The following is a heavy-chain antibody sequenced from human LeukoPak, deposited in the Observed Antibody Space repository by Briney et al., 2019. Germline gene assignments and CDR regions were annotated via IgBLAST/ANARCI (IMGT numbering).Heavy chain of an antibody. J-gene: IGHJ6*02. CDR2: INPNSGGT. CDR3: ARYRYCSSTSCSHYYYGMDV. CDR1: GYTFTGYY. D-gene: IGHD2-2*01. V-gene: IGHV1-2*02. Sequence: ASVKVSCKASGYTFTGYYMHWVRQAPGQGLEWMGWINPNSGGTNYAQKFQGRVTMTRDASISTAYMELSRLRSDDTAAYYCARYRYCSSTSCSHYYYGMDVWGQGTTVTVSS.